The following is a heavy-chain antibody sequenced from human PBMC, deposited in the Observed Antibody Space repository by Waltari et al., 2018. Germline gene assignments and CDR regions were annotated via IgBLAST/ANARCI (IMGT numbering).Heavy chain of an antibody. CDR1: GFTFSSYA. J-gene: IGHJ4*02. Sequence: QVQLVESGGGVVQPGRSLRLSCAASGFTFSSYAMHWVRQAPGKGLEWVAVISYDGSNKYYADSGKGRFTISRDNSKNTLYLQMNSLRAEDTAVYYCARDLDYYGSGAPLNWGQGTLVTVSS. CDR3: ARDLDYYGSGAPLN. D-gene: IGHD3-10*01. CDR2: ISYDGSNK. V-gene: IGHV3-30-3*01.